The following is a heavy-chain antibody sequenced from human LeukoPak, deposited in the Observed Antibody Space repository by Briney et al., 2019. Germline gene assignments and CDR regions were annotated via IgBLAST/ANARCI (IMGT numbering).Heavy chain of an antibody. Sequence: GGSLEVSWAASGFRLSDYYMTLGRQAPGKGLGVVSFIYTGGSTYYADSVKGRFTISRDNSKNTLYLQMSSLRVEDTAVYYCASLTPYKRNDWGSNIWGQGTVVTVSS. J-gene: IGHJ3*02. CDR3: ASLTPYKRNDWGSNI. CDR1: GFRLSDYY. CDR2: IYTGGST. D-gene: IGHD1-1*01. V-gene: IGHV3-53*01.